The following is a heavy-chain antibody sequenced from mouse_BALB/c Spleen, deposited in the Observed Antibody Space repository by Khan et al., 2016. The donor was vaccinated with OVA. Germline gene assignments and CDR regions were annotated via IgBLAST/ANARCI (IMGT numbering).Heavy chain of an antibody. CDR2: IWGYGST. J-gene: IGHJ1*01. CDR1: GFSLTGYG. D-gene: IGHD1-1*02. CDR3: ARDDGGSYDWYFAV. Sequence: VQLKESGPGLVAPSQSLSITCTVSGFSLTGYGVNWVRQSPGEGLEWLGMIWGYGSTGYNSALKSRLSISKDNSKSQVFLKMNSLQTDDTARYYCARDDGGSYDWYFAVWGAGTTVTVSS. V-gene: IGHV2-6-7*01.